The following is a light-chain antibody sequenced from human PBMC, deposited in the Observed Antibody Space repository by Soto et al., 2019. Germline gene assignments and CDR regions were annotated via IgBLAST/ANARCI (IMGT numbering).Light chain of an antibody. CDR3: LQHYSYPWS. Sequence: DIQMTQSPSSLSASVGDRVTITCRASQGISTYLNWYLQKPGKAPKRLIYDASNLQSGVPSRFSGSGSGTEFTLTISSLQPEDFATYSCLQHYSYPWSFGQGTKVDIK. J-gene: IGKJ1*01. V-gene: IGKV1-17*01. CDR1: QGISTY. CDR2: DAS.